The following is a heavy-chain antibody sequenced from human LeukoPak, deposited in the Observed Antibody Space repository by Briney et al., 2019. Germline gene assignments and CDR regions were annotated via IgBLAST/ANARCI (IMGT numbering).Heavy chain of an antibody. CDR1: GYTFTGYL. V-gene: IGHV1-2*02. D-gene: IGHD3-10*01. J-gene: IGHJ2*01. CDR2: ISPDRGDT. Sequence: GASVKVSCKASGYTFTGYLIHWVRQAPGQGLEWMGWISPDRGDTNYAPKFQGRVTMTRDTSIRTVYVEMSRLRSDDTAVYYCASSPEFTRYFDLWGRGTLVTVSS. CDR3: ASSPEFTRYFDL.